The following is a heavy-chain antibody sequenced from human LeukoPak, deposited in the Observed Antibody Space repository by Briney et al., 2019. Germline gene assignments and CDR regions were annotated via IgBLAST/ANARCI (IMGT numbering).Heavy chain of an antibody. CDR2: IKQDGSEK. CDR1: GGSFSGYY. V-gene: IGHV3-7*03. Sequence: ETLSLTCAVYGGSFSGYYWSWVRQAPGKGLEWVANIKQDGSEKNYMDSVKGRFTISRDNAKNSLYLQMNSLRVEDAAVYYCARGHLYFDYWGQGNLVTVSS. CDR3: ARGHLYFDY. J-gene: IGHJ4*02.